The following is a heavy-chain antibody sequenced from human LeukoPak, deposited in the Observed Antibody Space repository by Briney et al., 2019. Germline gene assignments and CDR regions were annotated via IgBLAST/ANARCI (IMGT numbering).Heavy chain of an antibody. CDR3: ARGVGFTTCMDV. Sequence: GGSLRLSCAASGFTLSSHMMSWVRQAPGKGLEWVSYFNGRGGTTDYADSVKGRFTMLRDSSKDTLFLQMDSLRAEDTAVYYCARGVGFTTCMDVWGQGTTVTVSS. CDR1: GFTLSSHM. CDR2: FNGRGGTT. J-gene: IGHJ6*02. V-gene: IGHV3-23*01. D-gene: IGHD1-14*01.